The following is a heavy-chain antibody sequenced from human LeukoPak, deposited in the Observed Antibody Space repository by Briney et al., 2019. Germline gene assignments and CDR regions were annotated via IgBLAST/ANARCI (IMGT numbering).Heavy chain of an antibody. CDR1: GFTFSSYS. CDR2: ISSSSSHI. Sequence: GGSLRLSCAASGFTFSSYSMNWVRQAPGKGLEWVSSISSSSSHIYYADSVKGRFTISRDNAKNSLYLQMNSLRAEDTAVYYCARDRIAAVNWFDPWGQGTLVTVSS. D-gene: IGHD6-13*01. CDR3: ARDRIAAVNWFDP. V-gene: IGHV3-21*01. J-gene: IGHJ5*02.